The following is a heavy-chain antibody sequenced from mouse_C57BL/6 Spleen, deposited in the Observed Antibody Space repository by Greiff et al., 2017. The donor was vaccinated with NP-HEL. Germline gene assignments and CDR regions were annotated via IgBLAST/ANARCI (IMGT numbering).Heavy chain of an antibody. CDR3: ASLYDYDEGAWFAY. Sequence: QVQLQQPGAELVKPGASVKMSCKASGYPFTSSWITWVKQRPGQGLEWIGDIYPGSGSTTYNEKFKSKATLTVDTSSSTAYMQLSSLTSEDSAVYYCASLYDYDEGAWFAYWGQGTLVTVSA. D-gene: IGHD2-4*01. CDR2: IYPGSGST. J-gene: IGHJ3*01. V-gene: IGHV1-55*01. CDR1: GYPFTSSW.